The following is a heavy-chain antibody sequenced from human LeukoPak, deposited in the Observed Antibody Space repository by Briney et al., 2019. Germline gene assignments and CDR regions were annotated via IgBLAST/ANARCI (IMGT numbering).Heavy chain of an antibody. CDR1: GFTLRNYA. Sequence: GGSLRLSCAASGFTLRNYAMSWVRQAPGKGLEWVSSIGAGDKYTYHIDSVKGRFTITRDNSKNTLYLQMNSLRAEDTAVYYCAKGAISACYSLDQWGQGTLVTVSS. V-gene: IGHV3-23*01. D-gene: IGHD2/OR15-2a*01. J-gene: IGHJ4*02. CDR3: AKGAISACYSLDQ. CDR2: IGAGDKYT.